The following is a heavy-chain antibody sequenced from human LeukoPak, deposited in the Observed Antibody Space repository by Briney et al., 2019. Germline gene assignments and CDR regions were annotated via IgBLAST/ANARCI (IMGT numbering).Heavy chain of an antibody. D-gene: IGHD3-22*01. J-gene: IGHJ6*02. CDR1: GYTFTSYD. CDR2: MNPNSGNT. V-gene: IGHV1-8*01. CDR3: ARGFYYYDSSGQGYYYGMDV. Sequence: ASVKVSCKASGYTFTSYDINWVRQATGQGLEWMGWMNPNSGNTGYAQKFQGRVTMTRNTSISTAYMELSSLGSEDTAVYYCARGFYYYDSSGQGYYYGMDVWGQGTTVTVSS.